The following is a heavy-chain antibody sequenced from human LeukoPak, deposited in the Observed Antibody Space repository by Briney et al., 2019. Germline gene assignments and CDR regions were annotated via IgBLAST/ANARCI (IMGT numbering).Heavy chain of an antibody. J-gene: IGHJ4*02. CDR3: AKSFKPYNSGWYYFDY. D-gene: IGHD6-19*01. CDR1: GFTFSSYA. V-gene: IGHV3-23*01. Sequence: GGSLRLSCAASGFTFSSYAMSWVRQAPGKGLEWVSGINGSDSSTYYADSVKGRFTISRDNSKNTLYLQMNSLRAEDTAVYYCAKSFKPYNSGWYYFDYWGQGTLVTVSS. CDR2: INGSDSST.